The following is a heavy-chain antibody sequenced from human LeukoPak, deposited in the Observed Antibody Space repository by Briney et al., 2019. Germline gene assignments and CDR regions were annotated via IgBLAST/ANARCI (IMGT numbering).Heavy chain of an antibody. Sequence: GGSLRLSCAASGFTFSNYGMHWVRQAPGKGLEWVAFIRYDGSKKYYADSVKGRFTISRDNSKNTLYLQMNSLRAEDTAVYYCAKDLPGDPNWFDPWGQGTLVTVSS. CDR1: GFTFSNYG. J-gene: IGHJ5*02. CDR2: IRYDGSKK. V-gene: IGHV3-30*02. CDR3: AKDLPGDPNWFDP. D-gene: IGHD4-17*01.